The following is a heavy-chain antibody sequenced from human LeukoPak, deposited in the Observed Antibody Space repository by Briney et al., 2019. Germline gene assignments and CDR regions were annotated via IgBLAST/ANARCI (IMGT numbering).Heavy chain of an antibody. Sequence: GGYLRLSCAASGFSFSMYWMAWVRQAPGKGLEWVANIKRDGSERHCLDSVRGRFTVSRDNAKNSLYLQLNSLRAEDTAVYFCARDTTYYESSAYYDSYDIWGQGTMVTVSS. CDR3: ARDTTYYESSAYYDSYDI. CDR1: GFSFSMYW. D-gene: IGHD3-22*01. V-gene: IGHV3-7*01. CDR2: IKRDGSER. J-gene: IGHJ3*02.